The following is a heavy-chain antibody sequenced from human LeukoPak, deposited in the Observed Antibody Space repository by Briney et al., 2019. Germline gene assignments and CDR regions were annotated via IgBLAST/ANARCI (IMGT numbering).Heavy chain of an antibody. CDR1: GFTFSSYS. CDR2: ISSSSSYI. CDR3: ARESSSSSWYLYYYYYMDV. D-gene: IGHD6-13*01. Sequence: GGSLRLSCAASGFTFSSYSMNWVRQAPGKGLEWVSSISSSSSYIYYADSVKGRFTISRDNAKNSLYLQMNSLRAEDTAVYYCARESSSSSWYLYYYYYMDVWGKGTTVTVSS. J-gene: IGHJ6*03. V-gene: IGHV3-21*01.